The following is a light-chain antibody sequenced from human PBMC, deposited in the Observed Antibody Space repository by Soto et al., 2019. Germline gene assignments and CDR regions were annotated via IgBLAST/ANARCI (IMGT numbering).Light chain of an antibody. V-gene: IGLV2-23*01. Sequence: QSVLTQPASVSGSPGQSITISCTGTSSDVGSYNLVSWYQQHPGKAPKLMIYEGSKRPSGVSNRCSGSKSGNTASLTISGLQAEVEADYYCCSYAGSSTLVFGGGSKRTVL. CDR2: EGS. CDR3: CSYAGSSTLV. CDR1: SSDVGSYNL. J-gene: IGLJ3*02.